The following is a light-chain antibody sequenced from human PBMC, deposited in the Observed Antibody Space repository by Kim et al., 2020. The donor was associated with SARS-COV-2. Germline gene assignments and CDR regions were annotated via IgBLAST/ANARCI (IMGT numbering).Light chain of an antibody. V-gene: IGKV3-15*01. CDR3: QQYNNWHLT. Sequence: IVMTQSPATLSVSPGERVTLSCRASQSVRNNLAWYQQRPGQAPRLLIYGASTRATGIPARFSGSGSGTEFTLTISSLQSEDFAVYYCQQYNNWHLTFGGGTKVDIK. J-gene: IGKJ4*01. CDR2: GAS. CDR1: QSVRNN.